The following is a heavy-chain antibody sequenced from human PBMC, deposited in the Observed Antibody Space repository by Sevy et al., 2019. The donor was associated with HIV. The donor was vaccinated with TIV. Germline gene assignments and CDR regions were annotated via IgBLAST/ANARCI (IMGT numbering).Heavy chain of an antibody. V-gene: IGHV3-15*01. D-gene: IGHD2-2*01. Sequence: GGSLRLSCAASGLSFTSAWVSWVRQAPGKGLEWVGRIKSKTDGERTDYPAPVRGRFTISRDDSNNTLYLQMNSLETEDTAVYYCTTTLSTAHYMVVWGQGTTVTVSS. CDR1: GLSFTSAW. CDR3: TTTLSTAHYMVV. CDR2: IKSKTDGERT. J-gene: IGHJ6*02.